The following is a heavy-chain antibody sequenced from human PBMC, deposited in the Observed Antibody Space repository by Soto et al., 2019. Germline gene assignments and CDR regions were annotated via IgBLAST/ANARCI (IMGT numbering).Heavy chain of an antibody. V-gene: IGHV1-18*01. CDR1: GYTFTNYG. D-gene: IGHD3-10*01. CDR2: ISAYNGNT. J-gene: IGHJ5*02. CDR3: ARSGYYYGSGSSRPLYNWLDP. Sequence: SVKVSCKASGYTFTNYGISWVRQAPGQGLEWMGWISAYNGNTNYAQKLQGRVTMTTDTSTSTAYMELRSLRSDDTAVYYCARSGYYYGSGSSRPLYNWLDPRGKGILITV.